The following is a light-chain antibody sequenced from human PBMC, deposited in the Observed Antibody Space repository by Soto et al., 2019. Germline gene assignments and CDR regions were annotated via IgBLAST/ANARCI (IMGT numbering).Light chain of an antibody. V-gene: IGKV3-20*01. CDR1: QSVSSSY. J-gene: IGKJ2*01. CDR2: GAS. Sequence: EIVLTQSPGTLSLSPGERATLSCRASQSVSSSYLAWYQQKPGQAPRLLIYGASSRATGIPDRFSGSGSGTDFTLTISRLEPEDFSVYYCQQYGSSGYTLGQGPKREI. CDR3: QQYGSSGYT.